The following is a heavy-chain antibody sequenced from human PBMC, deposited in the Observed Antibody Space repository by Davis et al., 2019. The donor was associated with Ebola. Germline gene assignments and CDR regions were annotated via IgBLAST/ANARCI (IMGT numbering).Heavy chain of an antibody. Sequence: GESLKISCSVSGFMFTSYAMHWVRQAPGQMLEWMGWINAGNGNTKYSQKFPGRVTITRDTSASTAYMELSSLRYEDTAVYYCARDSSGWYYFDYWGQGTLGTVSS. V-gene: IGHV1-3*01. J-gene: IGHJ4*02. CDR2: INAGNGNT. D-gene: IGHD6-19*01. CDR3: ARDSSGWYYFDY. CDR1: GFMFTSYA.